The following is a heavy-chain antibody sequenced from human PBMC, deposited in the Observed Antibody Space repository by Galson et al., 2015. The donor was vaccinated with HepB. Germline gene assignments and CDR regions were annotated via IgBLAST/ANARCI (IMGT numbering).Heavy chain of an antibody. CDR1: GYTFTTYA. Sequence: SVKVSCKASGYTFTTYAFSWVRQAPGQGLEWMGWVSADSVNTNYAQKFQGRVTMTTDTSTSTAYMELNSLRAEDTAVYYCARAPRGPNYYFDYWGQGTLVTVSS. CDR2: VSADSVNT. J-gene: IGHJ4*02. CDR3: ARAPRGPNYYFDY. D-gene: IGHD1-1*01. V-gene: IGHV1-18*01.